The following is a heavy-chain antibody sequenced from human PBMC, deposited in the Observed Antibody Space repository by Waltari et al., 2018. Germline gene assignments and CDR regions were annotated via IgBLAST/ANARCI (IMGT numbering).Heavy chain of an antibody. CDR2: IYHSGST. CDR3: ARVEEGSSSSHPYYWYFDL. D-gene: IGHD6-6*01. Sequence: QVQLQESGPGLVKPSETLSLTCAVSGYSISSGYYWGWIRQPPGKGLEWIGSIYHSGSTYYNPSLKSRVTISVDTSKNQFSLKLSSLRSEDTAVYYCARVEEGSSSSHPYYWYFDLWGRGTLVTVSS. CDR1: GYSISSGYY. V-gene: IGHV4-38-2*01. J-gene: IGHJ2*01.